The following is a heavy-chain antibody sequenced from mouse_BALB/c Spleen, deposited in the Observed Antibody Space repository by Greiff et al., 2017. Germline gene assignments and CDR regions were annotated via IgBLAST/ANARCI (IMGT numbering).Heavy chain of an antibody. CDR2: IDPANGNT. V-gene: IGHV14-3*02. D-gene: IGHD1-1*01. CDR1: GFNIKDTY. Sequence: EVQLQQSGAELVKPGASVKLSCTASGFNIKDTYMHWVKQRPEQGLEWIGRIDPANGNTKYDPKFQGKATITADTSSNTAYLQLSSLTSEDTAVYYCARGGGSSYLFDYWGQGTTLTVSS. CDR3: ARGGGSSYLFDY. J-gene: IGHJ2*01.